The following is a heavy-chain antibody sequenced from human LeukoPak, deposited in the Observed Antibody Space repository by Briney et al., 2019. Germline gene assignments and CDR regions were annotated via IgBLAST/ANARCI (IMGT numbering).Heavy chain of an antibody. D-gene: IGHD6-19*01. CDR2: ISYDGSNK. Sequence: GGFLRLSCAASGFTFSSYAMHWVRQAPGKGLEWVAVISYDGSNKYYADSVKGRFTISRDNSKNTLYLQMNSLRAEDTAVYYCARVRWLVQSAFDIWGQGTMVTVSS. J-gene: IGHJ3*02. CDR3: ARVRWLVQSAFDI. CDR1: GFTFSSYA. V-gene: IGHV3-30-3*01.